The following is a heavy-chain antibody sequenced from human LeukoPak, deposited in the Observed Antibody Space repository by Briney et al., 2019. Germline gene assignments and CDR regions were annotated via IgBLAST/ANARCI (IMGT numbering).Heavy chain of an antibody. CDR1: GGSFSGYY. D-gene: IGHD4-17*01. Sequence: SETLSLTRAVYGGSFSGYYWSWIRQPPGKGLEWIGEINHSGSTNYNPSLKSRVTISVDTSKNQFSLKLSSVTAADTAVYYCARGIYGDYVAFDIWGQGTMVTVSS. J-gene: IGHJ3*02. CDR3: ARGIYGDYVAFDI. V-gene: IGHV4-34*01. CDR2: INHSGST.